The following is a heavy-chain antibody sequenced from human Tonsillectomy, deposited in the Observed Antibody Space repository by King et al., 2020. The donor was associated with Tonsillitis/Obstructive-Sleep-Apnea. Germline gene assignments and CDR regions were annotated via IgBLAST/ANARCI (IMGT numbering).Heavy chain of an antibody. CDR1: GYTFTGYY. Sequence: VQLVESGAEVKKPGASVKVSCKAPGYTFTGYYMHWVRQAPGQGLEWMGWIDPNSGGTKYAQKFQGRVTMTRETSISTAYMELSSLRSDDTAVYYCARGDIWFGNTWGQGTLLTVSS. J-gene: IGHJ5*02. CDR2: IDPNSGGT. V-gene: IGHV1-2*02. CDR3: ARGDIWFGNT. D-gene: IGHD3-10*01.